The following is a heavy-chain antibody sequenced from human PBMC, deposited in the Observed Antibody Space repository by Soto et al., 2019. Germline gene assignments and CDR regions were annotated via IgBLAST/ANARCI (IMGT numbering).Heavy chain of an antibody. D-gene: IGHD2-15*01. CDR1: GYTLTELS. CDR2: FDPEDGET. Sequence: ASVKVSCKVSGYTLTELSMHWVRQAPGKGLEWMGGFDPEDGETIYAQKFQGRVTMTEDTSTDTAYMELSSLRSEDTAVYYCARDPGYCSGGSCYEVDYWGQGTLVTVSS. CDR3: ARDPGYCSGGSCYEVDY. V-gene: IGHV1-24*01. J-gene: IGHJ4*02.